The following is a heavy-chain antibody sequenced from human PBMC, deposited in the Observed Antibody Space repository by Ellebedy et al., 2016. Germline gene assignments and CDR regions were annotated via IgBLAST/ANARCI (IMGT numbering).Heavy chain of an antibody. V-gene: IGHV3-33*01. CDR3: ARGLSSGWYNWFDP. D-gene: IGHD6-19*01. CDR2: IWYDGSNK. CDR1: GFTFSTFV. Sequence: GGSLRLSXAASGFTFSTFVMHWVRQAPGKGLEWVAVIWYDGSNKYYADSVKGRFTISRDNAKNSLYLQMNSLRDEDTAVYYCARGLSSGWYNWFDPWGQGTLVTVSS. J-gene: IGHJ5*02.